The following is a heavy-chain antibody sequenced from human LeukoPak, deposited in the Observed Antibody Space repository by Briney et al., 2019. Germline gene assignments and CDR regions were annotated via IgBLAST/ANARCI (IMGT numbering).Heavy chain of an antibody. J-gene: IGHJ4*02. Sequence: SETLSLTCAVYGGSFSSYYWSWIRQPPGKGLEWIGYIYYSGSTNYNPSLKSRVTISVDTSKNQFSLKLSSVTAADTAVYYCARLTSGYYANFDYWGQGTLVTVSS. D-gene: IGHD3-22*01. CDR3: ARLTSGYYANFDY. V-gene: IGHV4-59*08. CDR2: IYYSGST. CDR1: GGSFSSYY.